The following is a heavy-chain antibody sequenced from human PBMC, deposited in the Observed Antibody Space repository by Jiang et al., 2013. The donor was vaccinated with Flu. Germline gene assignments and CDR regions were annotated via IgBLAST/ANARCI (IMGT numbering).Heavy chain of an antibody. J-gene: IGHJ4*02. Sequence: SCAASGFLFRSYGMHWVRQAPGKGPEWVAAISHDGKDEYYADSVKGRLTIARDNAKNTLYLEMNSLKVEDTAVYYCAKDVYGVLRILYYFDYWGQGTLVTVSS. D-gene: IGHD4-17*01. CDR1: GFLFRSYG. CDR2: ISHDGKDE. V-gene: IGHV3-30*18. CDR3: AKDVYGVLRILYYFDY.